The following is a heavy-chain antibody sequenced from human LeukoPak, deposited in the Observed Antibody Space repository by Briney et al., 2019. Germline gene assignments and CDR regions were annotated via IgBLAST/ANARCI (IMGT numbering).Heavy chain of an antibody. CDR3: ARDGAPDAHCSSSSCAIR. J-gene: IGHJ4*02. CDR2: ISYTGTYI. Sequence: GGSLRLSCAASAFSLNAYNMNWVRQAPGKGLEWVSSISYTGTYIYYADSVKGRFTISRDNAQNSLYLQMNSLRVEDTAVYYCARDGAPDAHCSSSSCAIRWGQGTLVTVSS. CDR1: AFSLNAYN. D-gene: IGHD2-2*01. V-gene: IGHV3-21*01.